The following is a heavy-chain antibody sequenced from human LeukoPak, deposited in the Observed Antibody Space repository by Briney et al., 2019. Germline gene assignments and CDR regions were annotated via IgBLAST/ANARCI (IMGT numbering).Heavy chain of an antibody. V-gene: IGHV3-48*01. CDR3: ARDSHDSSGYYYDLNFDY. CDR2: ISSSSSTI. D-gene: IGHD3-22*01. CDR1: GFTFSSYS. J-gene: IGHJ4*02. Sequence: GGSLRPSCAASGFTFSSYSMNWVRQAPGKGLEWVSYISSSSSTIYYADSVKGRFTISRDNAKNSLYLQMNSMRAEDTAVYYCARDSHDSSGYYYDLNFDYWGQGTLVTVSS.